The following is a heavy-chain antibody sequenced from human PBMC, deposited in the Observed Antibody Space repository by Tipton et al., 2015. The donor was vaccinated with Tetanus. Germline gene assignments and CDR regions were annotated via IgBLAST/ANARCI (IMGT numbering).Heavy chain of an antibody. D-gene: IGHD3-3*01. CDR2: ASYSGSS. CDR3: ARAYDFWSGHLDF. V-gene: IGHV4-61*08. Sequence: TLSLTCTVSGGSVNSGGYYWSWIRQPPGKGLEWIGYASYSGSSNYNPSLKSRVIISIDPSKNQFSLKLSSVAAADTAVYYCARAYDFWSGHLDFWGQGTLVTVSS. J-gene: IGHJ4*02. CDR1: GGSVNSGGYY.